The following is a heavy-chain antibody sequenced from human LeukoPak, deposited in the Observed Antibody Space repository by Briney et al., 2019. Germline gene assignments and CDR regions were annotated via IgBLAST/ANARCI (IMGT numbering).Heavy chain of an antibody. J-gene: IGHJ4*02. CDR3: ARGKDYYDSSGYYDY. CDR2: INHSGST. CDR1: GGSFSGYY. Sequence: SETLSLTCAVYGGSFSGYYWSWIRQPPGKGLEWIGEINHSGSTYYNPSLKSRVTISVDRSKNQFSLKLSSVTAADTAVYYCARGKDYYDSSGYYDYWGQGTLVTVSS. V-gene: IGHV4-34*01. D-gene: IGHD3-22*01.